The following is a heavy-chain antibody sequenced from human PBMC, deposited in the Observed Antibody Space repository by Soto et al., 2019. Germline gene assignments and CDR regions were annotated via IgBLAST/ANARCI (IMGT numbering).Heavy chain of an antibody. CDR1: GFTFSSYA. D-gene: IGHD2-8*01. CDR2: ISGSGGST. CDR3: AKDMSTGPDIVLMVYAKRPTPTAFDY. V-gene: IGHV3-23*01. Sequence: GGSLRLSCAASGFTFSSYAMSWVRQAPGKGLEWVSAISGSGGSTYYADSVKGRFTISRDNSKNTLYLQMNSLRAEDTAVYYCAKDMSTGPDIVLMVYAKRPTPTAFDYWGQGTLVTVSS. J-gene: IGHJ4*02.